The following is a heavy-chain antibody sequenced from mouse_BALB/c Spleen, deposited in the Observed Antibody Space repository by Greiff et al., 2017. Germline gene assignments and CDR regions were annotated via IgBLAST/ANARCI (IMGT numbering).Heavy chain of an antibody. CDR2: IDPANGNT. CDR1: GFNIKDTY. J-gene: IGHJ4*01. CDR3: ARGYDYDYAMDY. Sequence: EVQLQQSGAELVKPGASVKLSCTASGFNIKDTYMHWVKQRPEQGLEWIGRIDPANGNTKYDPKFQGKATITADTSSNTAYLQLSSLTSEDTAVYYCARGYDYDYAMDYWGQGTSVTVSS. V-gene: IGHV14-3*02. D-gene: IGHD2-4*01.